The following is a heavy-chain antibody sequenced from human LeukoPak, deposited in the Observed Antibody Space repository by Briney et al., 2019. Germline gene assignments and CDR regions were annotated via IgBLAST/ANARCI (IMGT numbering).Heavy chain of an antibody. Sequence: GASVKVSCEASGYTFTGYYMHWVRQAPGQGLEWMGWINPNSGGTNYAQKFQGRVTMTRDTSISTAYMELSRLRSDDTAVYYCAYSSGWGNYYYYMDVWGKGTTVTVSS. D-gene: IGHD6-19*01. V-gene: IGHV1-2*02. CDR2: INPNSGGT. CDR1: GYTFTGYY. J-gene: IGHJ6*03. CDR3: AYSSGWGNYYYYMDV.